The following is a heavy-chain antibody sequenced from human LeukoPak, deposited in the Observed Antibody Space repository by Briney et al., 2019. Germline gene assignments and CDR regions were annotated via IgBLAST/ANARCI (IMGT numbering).Heavy chain of an antibody. J-gene: IGHJ1*01. D-gene: IGHD3-3*01. Sequence: PSETLSLTCTVSGGSMSPYHWGWIRQPPGKGLEWTGYIYYSGSTNYNPSLKSRVTISVDRSKNQFSLKLSSVTAADTAVYYCARSRGVLDYFHHWGQGTLVTVSS. CDR3: ARSRGVLDYFHH. V-gene: IGHV4-59*01. CDR2: IYYSGST. CDR1: GGSMSPYH.